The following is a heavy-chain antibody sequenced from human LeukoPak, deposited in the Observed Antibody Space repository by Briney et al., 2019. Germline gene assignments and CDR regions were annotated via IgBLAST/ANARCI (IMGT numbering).Heavy chain of an antibody. CDR2: ISSSASTI. V-gene: IGHV3-48*03. D-gene: IGHD6-13*01. Sequence: GGSLRLSCAASGFTSSSYGMNWVRQAPGKGLEWVSYISSSASTIYSADSVKGRFTISRDNAKNSLYLQMNSLRAEDTAVYYCARLPGYSSSWYDWYFDLWGRGTLVTVSS. CDR3: ARLPGYSSSWYDWYFDL. J-gene: IGHJ2*01. CDR1: GFTSSSYG.